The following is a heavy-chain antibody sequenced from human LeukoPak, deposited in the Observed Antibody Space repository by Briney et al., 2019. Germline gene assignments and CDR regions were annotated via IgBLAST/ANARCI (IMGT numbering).Heavy chain of an antibody. Sequence: PSETLSLTCAVYGGSFSGYYWSWIRQPPGKGLEWIGEINHSGSTNYNPSLKSRVTISVDTSKNQFSLKLSSVTAADTAVYYCARGSPDYGDYEPLFDYWGQGTLVTVPS. CDR3: ARGSPDYGDYEPLFDY. D-gene: IGHD4-17*01. CDR1: GGSFSGYY. CDR2: INHSGST. V-gene: IGHV4-34*01. J-gene: IGHJ4*02.